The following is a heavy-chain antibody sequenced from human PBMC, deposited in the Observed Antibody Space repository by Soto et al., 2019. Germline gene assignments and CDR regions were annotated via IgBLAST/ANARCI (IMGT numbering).Heavy chain of an antibody. CDR3: ARGTPFNYESDFDY. J-gene: IGHJ4*02. D-gene: IGHD4-4*01. Sequence: QKFQDRVTITRDTSANTVYMELSSLRSEDTAVFYCARGTPFNYESDFDYWGQGTLVTVSS. V-gene: IGHV1-3*01.